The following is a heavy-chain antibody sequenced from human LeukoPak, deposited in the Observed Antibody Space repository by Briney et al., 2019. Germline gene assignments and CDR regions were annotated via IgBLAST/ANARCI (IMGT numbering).Heavy chain of an antibody. CDR1: GGSISSYY. CDR3: ARYGETYFDY. D-gene: IGHD4-17*01. V-gene: IGHV4-59*08. J-gene: IGHJ4*02. CDR2: IYYSGST. Sequence: PSETLSLTCTVSGGSISSYYWSWIRQPPGKGLEWIGYIYYSGSTNYNPSLKSRVTISVDTSKNQFSLKLSPVTAADTAVYYCARYGETYFDYWGQGTLVTVSS.